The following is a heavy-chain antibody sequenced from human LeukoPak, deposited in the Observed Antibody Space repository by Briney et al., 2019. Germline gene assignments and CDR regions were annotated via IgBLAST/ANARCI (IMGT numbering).Heavy chain of an antibody. J-gene: IGHJ4*02. CDR1: GFTFSSYS. CDR2: ISSSSSYI. CDR3: TIAVAGKAY. D-gene: IGHD6-19*01. V-gene: IGHV3-21*01. Sequence: PGGSLRLSCAASGFTFSSYSMNWVRQAPGKGLEWVSSISSSSSYIYYADSVKGRFTISRDNAKNSLNLQMNSLRAEDTAVYYCTIAVAGKAYWGQGTLVTVSS.